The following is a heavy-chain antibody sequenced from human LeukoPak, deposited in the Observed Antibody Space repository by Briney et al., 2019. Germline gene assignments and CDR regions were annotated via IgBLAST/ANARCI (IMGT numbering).Heavy chain of an antibody. V-gene: IGHV4-4*07. CDR2: IYTSGSA. CDR3: ARSSRIAVAGND. J-gene: IGHJ4*02. D-gene: IGHD6-19*01. CDR1: GGSISSYY. Sequence: PSETLSLTCTVSGGSISSYYWSWIRQPAGKGLERIGRIYTSGSANYNPSLKSRVTMSVDTSKNQFSLKLSSVTAADTAVYYCARSSRIAVAGNDWGQGTLVTVSS.